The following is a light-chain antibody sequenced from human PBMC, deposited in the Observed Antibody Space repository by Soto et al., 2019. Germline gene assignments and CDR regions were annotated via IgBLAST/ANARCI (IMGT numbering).Light chain of an antibody. CDR2: EVS. J-gene: IGLJ1*01. CDR3: YSYRGYYTRV. V-gene: IGLV2-14*01. Sequence: QSVLTQPASVSGSPGQSITISCTGTSSDVGGYNFVSWYQQHPGRAPKLLIYEVSRRPSGVSNLFSGSKSGDTASLTLSGLQAEDEADYYCYSYRGYYTRVFGTGTKVTVL. CDR1: SSDVGGYNF.